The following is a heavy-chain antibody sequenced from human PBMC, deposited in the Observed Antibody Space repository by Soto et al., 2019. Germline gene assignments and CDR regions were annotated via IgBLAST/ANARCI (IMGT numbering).Heavy chain of an antibody. Sequence: QVQLVQSGAEVKKPGSSVKVSCKASGGTFSSCAISWVRQAPGQGLEWMGGIIPIFGTANYAQKFQGRVTITADESTSTAYMELSSLRSEDTAVYYCAREGRHYGGRYRPYFDYWGQGTLVTVSS. CDR2: IIPIFGTA. CDR3: AREGRHYGGRYRPYFDY. CDR1: GGTFSSCA. V-gene: IGHV1-69*01. D-gene: IGHD4-17*01. J-gene: IGHJ4*02.